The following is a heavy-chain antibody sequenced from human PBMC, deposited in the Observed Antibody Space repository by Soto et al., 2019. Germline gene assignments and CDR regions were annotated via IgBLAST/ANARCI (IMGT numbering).Heavy chain of an antibody. J-gene: IGHJ4*02. Sequence: SETLSLTCTVSGGSMISHYWTWLRQPPGKGLEWIGYISYSGSSYYNPSLKSRVTISADTSRNQFSLRLTSVIAADTAVYFCARADPDASVGFWGQGTLVTVSS. CDR1: GGSMISHY. CDR3: ARADPDASVGF. CDR2: ISYSGSS. D-gene: IGHD3-16*01. V-gene: IGHV4-59*11.